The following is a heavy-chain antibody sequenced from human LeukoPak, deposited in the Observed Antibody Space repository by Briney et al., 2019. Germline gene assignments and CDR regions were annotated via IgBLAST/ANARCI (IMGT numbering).Heavy chain of an antibody. CDR1: GGTFSSYA. J-gene: IGHJ6*02. D-gene: IGHD2-21*02. V-gene: IGHV1-69*13. Sequence: RASVKVSCKASGGTFSSYAISWVRQAPGQGLERMGGIIPIFGTANYAQKFQGRVTITADESTSTAYMELSSLRSEDTAVYYCARGLGDPDYYYYGMDVWGQGTTVTVSS. CDR2: IIPIFGTA. CDR3: ARGLGDPDYYYYGMDV.